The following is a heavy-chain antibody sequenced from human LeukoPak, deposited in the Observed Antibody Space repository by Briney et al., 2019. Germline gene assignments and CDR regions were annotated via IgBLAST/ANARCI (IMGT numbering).Heavy chain of an antibody. CDR2: INPSGGST. D-gene: IGHD6-13*01. V-gene: IGHV1-46*01. CDR3: ARDLGRSYNPGIAAAGLDY. J-gene: IGHJ4*02. CDR1: GYTFTSYY. Sequence: GASVKVSCTASGYTFTSYYMHWVRQAPGQGLEWMGIINPSGGSTSYAQKFQGRVTMTRDTSTSTVYMELSSLRSEDTAVYYCARDLGRSYNPGIAAAGLDYWGQGTLVTVSS.